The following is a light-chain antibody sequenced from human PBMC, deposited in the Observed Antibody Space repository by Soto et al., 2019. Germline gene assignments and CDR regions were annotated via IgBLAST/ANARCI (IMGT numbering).Light chain of an antibody. CDR3: QQYGSPMYT. V-gene: IGKV3-20*01. Sequence: EIVLTQSPGTLSLSPGERATLSCRASQSVSSSYLAWYQQKPGQAPMLLIYGASSRATGIPDRFSGSGSRTDFTLTISRLEPEDFAVYYCQQYGSPMYTFGQGTKLEIK. CDR1: QSVSSSY. J-gene: IGKJ2*01. CDR2: GAS.